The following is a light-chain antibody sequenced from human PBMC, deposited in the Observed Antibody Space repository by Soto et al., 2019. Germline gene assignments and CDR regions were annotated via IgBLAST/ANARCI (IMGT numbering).Light chain of an antibody. CDR3: QQRSSWLYT. Sequence: EIVLTQSPATLSLSPGDRATLSCRACQSVTDYLAWYQHKLGQAPRLLIYDASNRAAGIPPRFSGSGSGTGFTLTRISLAPEDFAVYYCQQRSSWLYTFGQRTKVEIK. V-gene: IGKV3-11*01. CDR2: DAS. J-gene: IGKJ2*01. CDR1: QSVTDY.